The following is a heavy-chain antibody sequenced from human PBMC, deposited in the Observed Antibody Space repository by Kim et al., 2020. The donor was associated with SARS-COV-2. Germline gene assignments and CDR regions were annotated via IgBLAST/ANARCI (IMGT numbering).Heavy chain of an antibody. J-gene: IGHJ4*02. CDR3: ARAPPEVVVVAATPVSYFDY. CDR1: GYTFTNYY. V-gene: IGHV1-46*01. Sequence: ASVKVSCKASGYTFTNYYMHWVRQAPGQGLEWMGIINPSAGSTSYAQKFQGRVTMTRDTSTSTVYMELSSLRSEDTAVYYCARAPPEVVVVAATPVSYFDYWGQGTLVTVSS. CDR2: INPSAGST. D-gene: IGHD2-15*01.